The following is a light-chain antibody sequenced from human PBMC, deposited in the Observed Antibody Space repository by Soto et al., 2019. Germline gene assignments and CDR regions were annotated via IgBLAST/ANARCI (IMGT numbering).Light chain of an antibody. CDR3: QQYNSWPLT. V-gene: IGKV3-15*01. Sequence: ETVMTQSPATLSMSPGERATLSCRASQSLNSDLAWFQQKPGQAPRLLIYGASTRATGIPGRFSGSGSGTDFTLTISSLQSEDFAVYYCQQYNSWPLTFGGGTKVDIK. CDR1: QSLNSD. J-gene: IGKJ4*01. CDR2: GAS.